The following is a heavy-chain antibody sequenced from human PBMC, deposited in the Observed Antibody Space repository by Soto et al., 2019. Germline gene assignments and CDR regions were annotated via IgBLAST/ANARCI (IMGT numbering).Heavy chain of an antibody. D-gene: IGHD3-22*01. CDR2: ISSSSSYI. V-gene: IGHV3-21*01. Sequence: GGSLRLSCAASGFTFSSYSMNWVRQAPGKGLEWVLSISSSSSYIYYADSVKGRFTISRDNAKNSLYLQMNSLRAEDTAVYYCAREDSSNPLLVWGQGTTVTVSS. J-gene: IGHJ6*02. CDR1: GFTFSSYS. CDR3: AREDSSNPLLV.